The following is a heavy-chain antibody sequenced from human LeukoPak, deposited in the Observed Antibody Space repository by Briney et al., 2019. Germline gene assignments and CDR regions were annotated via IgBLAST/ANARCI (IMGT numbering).Heavy chain of an antibody. D-gene: IGHD3-10*02. J-gene: IGHJ6*04. CDR1: GFTFSSYE. V-gene: IGHV3-48*03. Sequence: PGGSLRLSCAASGFTFSSYEMNWVRQDPGKGLEWVSYISSSDSTIYYADSVKGRFTISRDNAKNSLYLQMNSLRAEDTAVYYCAELGITMIGGVWGKGTTVTISS. CDR2: ISSSDSTI. CDR3: AELGITMIGGV.